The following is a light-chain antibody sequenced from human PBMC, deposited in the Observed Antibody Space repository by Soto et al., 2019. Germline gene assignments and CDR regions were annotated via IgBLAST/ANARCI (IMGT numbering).Light chain of an antibody. CDR2: DIS. V-gene: IGKV1-5*01. Sequence: IQMTQSPSSLSSSLGYRFTITCQASEDINRYLNWYQQKPGKAPRLLIYDISNLESGVPSRFSGSGSETEFTLTISGLQPGDSATYYCQQYNSYSPTFGQGTKVDI. CDR1: EDINRY. J-gene: IGKJ1*01. CDR3: QQYNSYSPT.